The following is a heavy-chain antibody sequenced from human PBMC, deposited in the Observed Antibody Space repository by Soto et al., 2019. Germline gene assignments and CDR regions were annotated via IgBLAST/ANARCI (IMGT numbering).Heavy chain of an antibody. CDR2: IFYLGSS. J-gene: IGHJ5*02. Sequence: SETLSLTCTVSGDSIISSDFYWGWVRQPPGKGLEWIGSIFYLGSSYYNPSLKSRVTMSVDTSKNQFSLRLRSVTAAETALYFCARHSLAIRKNNWFEPWGKGIMVTVS. CDR3: ARHSLAIRKNNWFEP. D-gene: IGHD3-3*02. V-gene: IGHV4-39*01. CDR1: GDSIISSDFY.